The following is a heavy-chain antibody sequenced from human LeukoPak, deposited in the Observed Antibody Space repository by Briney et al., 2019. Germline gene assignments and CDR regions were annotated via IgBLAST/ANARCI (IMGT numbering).Heavy chain of an antibody. V-gene: IGHV3-64*02. CDR3: AKDGRDHYVSGSYYRGVPALVY. D-gene: IGHD3-10*01. CDR1: GFTLNSFS. CDR2: INYKGGPT. Sequence: PGGSLRLPCAASGFTLNSFSMHWVRQSPGRGLEYVSAINYKGGPTYYADSVKGRFTISRDNSKNTLYLQMASLRGEDMAVYYCAKDGRDHYVSGSYYRGVPALVYWGQGTLVTVSS. J-gene: IGHJ4*02.